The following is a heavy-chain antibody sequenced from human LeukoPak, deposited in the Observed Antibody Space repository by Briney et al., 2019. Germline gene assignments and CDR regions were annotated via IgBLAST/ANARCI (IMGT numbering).Heavy chain of an antibody. J-gene: IGHJ6*03. D-gene: IGHD3-10*01. CDR1: GGSISSFY. Sequence: SETLSLTCTVSGGSISSFYWSWIRQPPGKGLGWIGHIYTSGSTSYNPSLKSRVTISVDTSKNQFSLRLTSVTAADTAVYYCARLYYYGSGSYYYYYIDVWGKGTTVTVSS. V-gene: IGHV4-4*09. CDR3: ARLYYYGSGSYYYYYIDV. CDR2: IYTSGST.